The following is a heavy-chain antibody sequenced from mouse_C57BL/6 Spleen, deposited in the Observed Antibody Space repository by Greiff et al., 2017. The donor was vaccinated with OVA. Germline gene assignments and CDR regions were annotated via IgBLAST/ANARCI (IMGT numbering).Heavy chain of an antibody. CDR3: ARPGDYDNYFDY. V-gene: IGHV1-69*01. CDR2: IDPSDSYT. J-gene: IGHJ2*01. D-gene: IGHD2-4*01. Sequence: QVQLQQSGAELVMPGASVKLSCKASGYTFTSYWMHWVKQRPGQGLEWIGEIDPSDSYTNYNQKFKGKSTLTVDKSSSTAYMQLSSLTSEDSAVYYCARPGDYDNYFDYWGQGTTLTVSS. CDR1: GYTFTSYW.